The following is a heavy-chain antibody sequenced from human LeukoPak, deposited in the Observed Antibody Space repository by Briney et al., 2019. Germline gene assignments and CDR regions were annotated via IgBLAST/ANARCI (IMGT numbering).Heavy chain of an antibody. V-gene: IGHV4-39*01. D-gene: IGHD3-22*01. CDR1: GDSISASSYY. J-gene: IGHJ4*02. Sequence: SETLSLTCTVSGDSISASSYYWGWIRPPPGKGLEWLGSIYYPRITHYTPSLKSRVTIYVATSRNHFSLHLYSVTAADTAVFYCARSDYYDYRQIDFWGQGTLVTVSS. CDR2: IYYPRIT. CDR3: ARSDYYDYRQIDF.